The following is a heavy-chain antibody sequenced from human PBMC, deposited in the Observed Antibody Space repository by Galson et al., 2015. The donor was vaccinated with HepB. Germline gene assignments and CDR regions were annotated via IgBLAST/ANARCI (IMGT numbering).Heavy chain of an antibody. CDR3: ATWARGGGGYNNLDY. V-gene: IGHV1-69*13. J-gene: IGHJ4*02. CDR1: GGTFSSYA. Sequence: SVKVSCKASGGTFSSYAISWVRQAPGQGLEWMGGIIPIFGTANYAQKFQGRVTITADESTSTAYMELSSLRSEDTAVYYCATWARGGGGYNNLDYWGQGTLVTVSS. D-gene: IGHD5-24*01. CDR2: IIPIFGTA.